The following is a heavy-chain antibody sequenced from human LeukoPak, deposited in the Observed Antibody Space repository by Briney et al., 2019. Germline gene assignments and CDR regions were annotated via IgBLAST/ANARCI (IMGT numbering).Heavy chain of an antibody. CDR3: ARGRHRNRSHYPPGGAPVTYYFDY. J-gene: IGHJ4*02. Sequence: PSQTLSLTCAVSGGSISSGGYSWSWIRQPPGKGLEWIGYIYHSGSTYYNPSLKSRVTISVDRSKNQFSLELSSVTAADTAVYYCARGRHRNRSHYPPGGAPVTYYFDYWGQGTLVTVSS. CDR1: GGSISSGGYS. CDR2: IYHSGST. D-gene: IGHD2-15*01. V-gene: IGHV4-30-2*01.